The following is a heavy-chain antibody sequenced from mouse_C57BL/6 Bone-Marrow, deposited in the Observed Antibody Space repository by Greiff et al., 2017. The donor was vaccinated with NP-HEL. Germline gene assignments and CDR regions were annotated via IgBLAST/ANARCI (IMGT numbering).Heavy chain of an antibody. V-gene: IGHV1-7*01. J-gene: IGHJ3*01. CDR2: INPSSGYT. D-gene: IGHD2-4*01. CDR3: ARGRWEYDYVLFAY. Sequence: VQLQQSGAELAKPGASVKLSCKASGYTFTSYWMHWVKQRPGKGLEWIGYINPSSGYTKYNQKFKEKATLTANKSSSTAYMQLSSLTYEDSAVYYCARGRWEYDYVLFAYWGQGTLVTVSA. CDR1: GYTFTSYW.